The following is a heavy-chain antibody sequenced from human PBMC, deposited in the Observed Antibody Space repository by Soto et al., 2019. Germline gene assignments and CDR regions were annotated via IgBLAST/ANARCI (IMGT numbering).Heavy chain of an antibody. CDR3: ARARMYSGAYHDY. V-gene: IGHV1-3*01. D-gene: IGHD1-26*01. Sequence: ASVKVSCKASGYTFTSYGINWVRQAPGRGLEWMGWINPGNGNTKYSQQHQGRVIINRDTSTNTAYLELSSLRSEDTAVYFCARARMYSGAYHDYWGQGTLVTVSS. CDR2: INPGNGNT. CDR1: GYTFTSYG. J-gene: IGHJ4*02.